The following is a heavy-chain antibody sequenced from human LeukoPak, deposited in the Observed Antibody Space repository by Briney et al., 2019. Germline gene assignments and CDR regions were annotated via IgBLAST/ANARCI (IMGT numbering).Heavy chain of an antibody. Sequence: SETLSLTCTVSGGSVSSGSYYWSWIRQPPGKGLEWIGYIYYSGSTNYNPSLMSRVTISVNTSKNQFSLKLSSVTAADTAVYFCARDPQYSSSSDAFDIWGQGTMVTVSS. CDR1: GGSVSSGSYY. CDR3: ARDPQYSSSSDAFDI. J-gene: IGHJ3*02. V-gene: IGHV4-61*01. CDR2: IYYSGST. D-gene: IGHD6-13*01.